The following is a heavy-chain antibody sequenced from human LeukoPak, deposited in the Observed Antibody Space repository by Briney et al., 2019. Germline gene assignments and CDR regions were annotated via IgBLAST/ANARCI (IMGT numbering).Heavy chain of an antibody. J-gene: IGHJ4*02. Sequence: PGGSLRLSCAASGFTFSSYAMSWVRQAPGKGLEWVSSISGSGGSTYYADSVKGRFTISRDNSKNTLYLPMNSLRTEDTAVYYCAKGYMSTALFDYWGQGTLVTVSS. V-gene: IGHV3-23*01. CDR1: GFTFSSYA. CDR2: ISGSGGST. CDR3: AKGYMSTALFDY. D-gene: IGHD4-17*01.